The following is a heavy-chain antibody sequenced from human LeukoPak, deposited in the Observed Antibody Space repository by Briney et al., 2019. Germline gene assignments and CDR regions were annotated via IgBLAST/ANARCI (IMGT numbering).Heavy chain of an antibody. D-gene: IGHD3-22*01. CDR2: INSDGSST. V-gene: IGHV3-74*01. J-gene: IGHJ4*02. Sequence: QPGGSLRLSCAASGFTFSSYWMHWVRQAPGKGLVWVSRINSDGSSTSYADSVKGRFTISRDDAKNTLYLQMNSLRAEDTAVYYCARDPTYYYDSSGPYFDYWGQGTLVTVSS. CDR1: GFTFSSYW. CDR3: ARDPTYYYDSSGPYFDY.